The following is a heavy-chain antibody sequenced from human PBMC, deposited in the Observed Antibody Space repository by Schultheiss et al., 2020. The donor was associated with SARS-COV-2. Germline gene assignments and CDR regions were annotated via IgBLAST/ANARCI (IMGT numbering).Heavy chain of an antibody. Sequence: GGSLRLSCAASGFTFSNSWMSWVRQAPGKGLEWVGRIKSKTDGGTTDYTAPVKGRFTISRDDSKNTLYLQMNSLKTEDTAVYYCTTVVRYSSGWYIDPYYYYYGMDVWGQGTTVTVSS. CDR2: IKSKTDGGTT. V-gene: IGHV3-15*01. CDR1: GFTFSNSW. CDR3: TTVVRYSSGWYIDPYYYYYGMDV. J-gene: IGHJ6*02. D-gene: IGHD6-19*01.